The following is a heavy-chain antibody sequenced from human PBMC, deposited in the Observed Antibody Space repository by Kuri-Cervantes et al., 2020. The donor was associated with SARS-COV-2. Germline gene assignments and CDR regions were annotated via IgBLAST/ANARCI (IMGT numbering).Heavy chain of an antibody. CDR2: IIPIFRAP. Sequence: SVKVSCKASGGTFGSHTISWVRHAPGQGLEWMGGIIPIFRAPNYAQKFQGRVTFIADGSTSTAYMTLSSLTSDDTAVYYCARDSPTEGLDYWGQGTLVTVSS. V-gene: IGHV1-69*13. CDR3: ARDSPTEGLDY. J-gene: IGHJ4*02. CDR1: GGTFGSHT.